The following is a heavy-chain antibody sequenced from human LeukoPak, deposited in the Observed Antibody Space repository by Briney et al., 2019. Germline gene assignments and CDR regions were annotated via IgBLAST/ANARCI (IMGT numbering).Heavy chain of an antibody. Sequence: PSETLSLTCTVPGGSISNYFWSWIRQPPGKRLEWIGYVHNSGSANYNPSLKSRLNISIDTSEHRLSLKLSSVTDADTVVYYCASLGGYYESSSYSQLDAFDIWGQGTMVTVSS. CDR2: VHNSGSA. CDR1: GGSISNYF. V-gene: IGHV4-59*01. D-gene: IGHD3-22*01. J-gene: IGHJ3*02. CDR3: ASLGGYYESSSYSQLDAFDI.